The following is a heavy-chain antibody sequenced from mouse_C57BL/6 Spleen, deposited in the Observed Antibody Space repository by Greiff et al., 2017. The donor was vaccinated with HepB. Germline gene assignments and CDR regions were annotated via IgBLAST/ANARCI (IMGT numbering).Heavy chain of an antibody. V-gene: IGHV1-76*01. CDR1: GYTFTDYY. D-gene: IGHD2-1*01. Sequence: QVQLQQSGAELVRPGASVKLSCKASGYTFTDYYINWVKQRPGQGLEWIARIYPGSGNTYYNEKFKGKATLTAEKSSSTAYMQLSSLTSEDSAVYFCASSNYSSWFAYWGQGTLVTVSA. CDR2: IYPGSGNT. CDR3: ASSNYSSWFAY. J-gene: IGHJ3*01.